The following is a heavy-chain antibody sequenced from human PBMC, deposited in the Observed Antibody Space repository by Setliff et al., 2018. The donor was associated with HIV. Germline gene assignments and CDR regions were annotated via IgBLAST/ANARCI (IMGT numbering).Heavy chain of an antibody. CDR2: IGGSGGST. D-gene: IGHD6-6*01. J-gene: IGHJ3*02. V-gene: IGHV3-23*01. CDR3: ARAWVFDSSSNDAFDI. CDR1: GFTFNTYS. Sequence: QPGGSLRLSCVVSGFTFNTYSMNWVRQAPGKGLEWVSVIGGSGGSTYYADSVKGRFTISRDNSKNTLYLQMNSLRAEDTAVYYCARAWVFDSSSNDAFDIWGQGTMVTVSS.